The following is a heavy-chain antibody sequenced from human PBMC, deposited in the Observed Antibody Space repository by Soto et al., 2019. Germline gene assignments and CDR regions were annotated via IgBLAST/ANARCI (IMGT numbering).Heavy chain of an antibody. CDR2: IFPSDSDT. Sequence: PXEXLKISCRTSGYXFTSYWLAWVRHMPGKGLEWMGVIFPSDSDTRYSPSFQGQVTISADRSTITVFLQWASLKASDTAVYFCARKDKSGYLNWFDPWGQGTLGTVSS. D-gene: IGHD3-22*01. V-gene: IGHV5-51*01. CDR3: ARKDKSGYLNWFDP. J-gene: IGHJ5*02. CDR1: GYXFTSYW.